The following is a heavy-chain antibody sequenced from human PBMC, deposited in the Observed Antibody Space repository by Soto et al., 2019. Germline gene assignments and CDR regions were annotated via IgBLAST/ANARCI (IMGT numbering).Heavy chain of an antibody. Sequence: GASVKVSCKASGGTFSSYAISWVRQALGQGLEWMGGIIPIFGTANYAQKFQGRVTITADESTSTAYMELSSLRSEDTAVYYCARSSELVTMVRGANNWFDPWGQGTLVTVSS. V-gene: IGHV1-69*13. CDR3: ARSSELVTMVRGANNWFDP. J-gene: IGHJ5*02. D-gene: IGHD3-10*01. CDR2: IIPIFGTA. CDR1: GGTFSSYA.